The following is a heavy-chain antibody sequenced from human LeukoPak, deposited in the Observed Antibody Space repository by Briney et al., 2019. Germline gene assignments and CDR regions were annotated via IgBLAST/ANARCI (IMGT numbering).Heavy chain of an antibody. V-gene: IGHV4-61*02. CDR1: GGSISSGSYY. J-gene: IGHJ4*02. Sequence: SETLSLTCTVSGGSISSGSYYWSWIRQPAGKGLEWIGRIYTSGSTNYNPSLKSRVTISVDTSKNQFSLKPSSVTAADTAVYYCARDPGYSSGWLDYWGQGTLVTVSS. CDR3: ARDPGYSSGWLDY. CDR2: IYTSGST. D-gene: IGHD6-19*01.